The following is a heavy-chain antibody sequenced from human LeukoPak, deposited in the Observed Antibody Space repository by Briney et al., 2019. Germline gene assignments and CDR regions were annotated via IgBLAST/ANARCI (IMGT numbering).Heavy chain of an antibody. V-gene: IGHV5-51*01. CDR3: TSGALSWHRGTLVVADSIDY. D-gene: IGHD2-15*01. Sequence: GESLKISCRGSGYSFGYSFTNYWIAWVRQMPGKGLEWMGIIYPGDSDTRYSPSFQGQVTISVDKSINTAYLQWNSLKSSDTAMYFCTSGALSWHRGTLVVADSIDYWGQGTLVTVSS. CDR1: GYSFGYSFTNYW. CDR2: IYPGDSDT. J-gene: IGHJ4*02.